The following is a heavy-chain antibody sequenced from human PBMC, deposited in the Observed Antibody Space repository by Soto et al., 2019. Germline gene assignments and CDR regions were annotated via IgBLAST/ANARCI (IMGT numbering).Heavy chain of an antibody. CDR2: ISYDGSNK. Sequence: QVQLVESGGGVVQPGRSLRLSCAASGFTFSSYAMHWVRQAPGKGLEWVAVISYDGSNKYYADSVKGRFTISRDNSKNTLYLQMNSLRAEDTAVYYCARVFRDSSGWYPFDYWGQGTLVTVSS. CDR1: GFTFSSYA. D-gene: IGHD6-19*01. J-gene: IGHJ4*02. V-gene: IGHV3-30-3*01. CDR3: ARVFRDSSGWYPFDY.